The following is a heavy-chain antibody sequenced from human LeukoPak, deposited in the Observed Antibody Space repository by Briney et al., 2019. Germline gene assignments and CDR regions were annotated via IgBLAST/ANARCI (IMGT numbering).Heavy chain of an antibody. Sequence: PGGSLRLSCAASGFTFSGYAMSWVRQAPGKGLEWVSAISGSGGSTYYADSVKGRFTISRDNSKNTLYLQMNSLRAEDTAVYYCATNIQYYGSGSYADYWGQGTLVTVSS. CDR1: GFTFSGYA. CDR2: ISGSGGST. CDR3: ATNIQYYGSGSYADY. D-gene: IGHD3-10*01. J-gene: IGHJ4*02. V-gene: IGHV3-23*01.